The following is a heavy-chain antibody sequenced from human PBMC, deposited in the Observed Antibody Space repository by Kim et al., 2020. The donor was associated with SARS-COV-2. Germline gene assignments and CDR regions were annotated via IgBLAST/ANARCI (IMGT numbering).Heavy chain of an antibody. V-gene: IGHV4-34*01. Sequence: SETLSLTCVVHGGTFSAYWWTWIRQPPGKGLEWIGEINHSGGTSYNPSLKSRVTISTDTSKNQFSLKMTSVTAADTAVYYCVSAGGFGSHGDYWGQGILVTVSS. CDR3: VSAGGFGSHGDY. D-gene: IGHD3-10*01. J-gene: IGHJ4*02. CDR1: GGTFSAYW. CDR2: INHSGGT.